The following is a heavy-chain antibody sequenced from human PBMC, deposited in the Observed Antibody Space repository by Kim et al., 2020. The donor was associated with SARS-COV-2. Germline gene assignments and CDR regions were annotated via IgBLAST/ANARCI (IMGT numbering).Heavy chain of an antibody. D-gene: IGHD2-21*01. J-gene: IGHJ5*01. CDR3: SCVTDRIS. CDR2: INCGGSAK. V-gene: IGHV3-NL1*01. Sequence: GGSLRLSCAASGFTFSSYCMHWVRQAPGTGLEWVSAINCGGSAKYYPYSVKVRFTISRANAKNTLSLQLNILRAEAMAVAECSCVTDRISWG. CDR1: GFTFSSYC.